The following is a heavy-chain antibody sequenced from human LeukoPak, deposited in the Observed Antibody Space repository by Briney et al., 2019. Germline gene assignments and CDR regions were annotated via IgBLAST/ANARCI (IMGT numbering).Heavy chain of an antibody. J-gene: IGHJ6*03. D-gene: IGHD2-2*01. Sequence: SETLFLTCAVYGGSFSGYYWSWIRQPPGKGLEWIGEINHSGSTNYNPSLKSRVTISADTSKNQFSLKLSSVTAADTAVYYCARGEVVPAAIPWYYYYYMDVWGKGTTVTVSS. CDR2: INHSGST. V-gene: IGHV4-34*01. CDR1: GGSFSGYY. CDR3: ARGEVVPAAIPWYYYYYMDV.